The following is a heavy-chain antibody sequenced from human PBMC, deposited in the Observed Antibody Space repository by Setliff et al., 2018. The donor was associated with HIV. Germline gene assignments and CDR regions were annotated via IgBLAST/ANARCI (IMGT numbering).Heavy chain of an antibody. V-gene: IGHV4-39*01. Sequence: SETLSLTCTVSGGSISSSTYYWGWIRQPPGKGLEWIGNIHFSGSTYYNPSLKSRVTVSVDPSKNQFSLKLSSVTAADTAVYHCARHGTWNSQRFHFDYWGQGTPVTVSS. D-gene: IGHD1-7*01. CDR3: ARHGTWNSQRFHFDY. CDR2: IHFSGST. CDR1: GGSISSSTYY. J-gene: IGHJ4*02.